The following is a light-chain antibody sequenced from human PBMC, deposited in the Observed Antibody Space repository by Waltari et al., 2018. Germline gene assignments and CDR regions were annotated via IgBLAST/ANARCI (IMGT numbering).Light chain of an antibody. CDR2: GAS. V-gene: IGKV3-20*01. CDR1: QSVSSSY. CDR3: QQYGSSLSWT. Sequence: EIVLTQSPGTLSLSPGERATLSCRASQSVSSSYLAWYQQKPGQAPMLLIYGASSRATGIPDRFSGSVSGIDFTLTISRLEPEDFAVYYCQQYGSSLSWTFGQGTKVEIK. J-gene: IGKJ1*01.